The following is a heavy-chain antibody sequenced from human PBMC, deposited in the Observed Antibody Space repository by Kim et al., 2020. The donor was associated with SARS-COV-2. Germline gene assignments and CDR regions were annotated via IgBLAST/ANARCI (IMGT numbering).Heavy chain of an antibody. J-gene: IGHJ5*01. CDR3: TDGAFDF. V-gene: IGHV3-43*01. D-gene: IGHD3-10*01. CDR2: LDGAST. Sequence: LDGASTYYAGSVRGRFTVSRDDSRNSLYLQMNSLRTEDSALSYCTDGAFDFWGQGPLVTVSS.